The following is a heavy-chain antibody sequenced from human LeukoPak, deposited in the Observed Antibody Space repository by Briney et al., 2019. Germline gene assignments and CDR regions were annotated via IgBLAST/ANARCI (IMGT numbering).Heavy chain of an antibody. Sequence: SGGSLRLSCAASGFTFSSYWMSWVRQAPGKGLELVANIKQDGSEKYYVDSVKGRFTISRDNAKNSLYLQMNSLRAEDTAVYYCARESSLAVAPIDYFDYWGQGTLVTVSS. V-gene: IGHV3-7*01. D-gene: IGHD6-19*01. J-gene: IGHJ4*02. CDR3: ARESSLAVAPIDYFDY. CDR1: GFTFSSYW. CDR2: IKQDGSEK.